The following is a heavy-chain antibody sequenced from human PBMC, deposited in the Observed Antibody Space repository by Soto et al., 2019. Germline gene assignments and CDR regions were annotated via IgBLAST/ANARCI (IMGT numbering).Heavy chain of an antibody. CDR2: ISSTTNYI. V-gene: IGHV3-21*06. CDR3: VRESEDLTSNFDY. J-gene: IGHJ4*02. Sequence: GGSLRLSCAASGFTFTRYSMNWVRQAPGKGLEWVSSISSTTNYIYYGDSMKGRFTISRDNAKNSLYLEMNSLRAEDTAVYYCVRESEDLTSNFDYWGQGTLVTVSS. CDR1: GFTFTRYS.